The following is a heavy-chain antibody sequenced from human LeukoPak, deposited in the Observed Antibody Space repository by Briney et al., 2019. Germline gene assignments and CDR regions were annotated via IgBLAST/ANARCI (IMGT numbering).Heavy chain of an antibody. D-gene: IGHD6-19*01. CDR1: GGTFSSYA. CDR3: ATYGWLVQGFYFDY. CDR2: IIPIFGTA. V-gene: IGHV1-69*06. J-gene: IGHJ4*02. Sequence: GASVKVSCKASGGTFSSYAISWVRQAPGQGLEWMGGIIPIFGTANYAQKFQGRVTITADKSTSTAYMELSSLRSEDTAVYYCATYGWLVQGFYFDYWGQGTLVTVSS.